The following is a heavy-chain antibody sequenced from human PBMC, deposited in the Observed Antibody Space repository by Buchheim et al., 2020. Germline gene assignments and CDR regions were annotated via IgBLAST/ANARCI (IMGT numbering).Heavy chain of an antibody. J-gene: IGHJ4*02. CDR2: LSGSGLST. D-gene: IGHD3-3*01. CDR1: GFTFSNYA. CDR3: GRIHYDFWSGFDS. V-gene: IGHV3-23*01. Sequence: EVRLLESGGGLVQPGGSLRLSCAASGFTFSNYAMTWVRQAPGKGLECVSSLSGSGLSTYYADSVQGRFTVTRDNSKNTLYLQMNSLRAEDTAVYYCGRIHYDFWSGFDSWGQGTL.